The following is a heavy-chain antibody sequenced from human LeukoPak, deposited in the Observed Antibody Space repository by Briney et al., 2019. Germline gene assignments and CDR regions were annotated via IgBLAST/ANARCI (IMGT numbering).Heavy chain of an antibody. CDR3: AGRLLSGNYPFEY. Sequence: GGSLRLSCAASAFTFSDYWIHWVRQVPGKGLVWVSRINSGGTTINYADSVKGRFTISRDNAKNTWHLQMNSLRAEDTAVYYCAGRLLSGNYPFEYWGQGTLVTVSS. V-gene: IGHV3-74*01. D-gene: IGHD4-23*01. CDR1: AFTFSDYW. CDR2: INSGGTTI. J-gene: IGHJ4*02.